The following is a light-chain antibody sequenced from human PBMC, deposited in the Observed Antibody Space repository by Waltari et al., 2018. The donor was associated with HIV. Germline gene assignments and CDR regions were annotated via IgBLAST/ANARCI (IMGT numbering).Light chain of an antibody. V-gene: IGLV1-40*01. Sequence: QSVLTQPPSVSGAPGQRVTISCTGSSSNIGAGYDVRRYQHLPGTAPKPLIYGNSNRPSGVPDRFSGSKSGTSASLAITGLQAEDESDYYCQSYDSSLSVVVFGGGTKLTVL. CDR1: SSNIGAGYD. CDR2: GNS. J-gene: IGLJ2*01. CDR3: QSYDSSLSVVV.